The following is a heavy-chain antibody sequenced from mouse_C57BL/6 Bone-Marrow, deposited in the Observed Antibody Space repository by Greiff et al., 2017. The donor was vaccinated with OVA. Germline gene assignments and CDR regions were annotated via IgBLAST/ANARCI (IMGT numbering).Heavy chain of an antibody. CDR1: GFTFSSYA. V-gene: IGHV5-9-1*02. Sequence: EVKLVESGEGLVKPGGSLKLSCAASGFTFSSYAMSWVRQTPEKRLEWVAYISSGGDYIYYADNVKGRFTISRDNARNTLYLQMSSLKSEDTAMYYCTRGCLLWFAYWGQGTLVTVSA. CDR2: ISSGGDYI. D-gene: IGHD2-1*01. CDR3: TRGCLLWFAY. J-gene: IGHJ3*01.